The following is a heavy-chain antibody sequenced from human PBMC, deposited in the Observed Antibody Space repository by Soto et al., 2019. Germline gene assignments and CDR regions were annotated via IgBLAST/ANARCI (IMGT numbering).Heavy chain of an antibody. CDR2: ISGLDDTT. J-gene: IGHJ4*02. CDR1: ASGFPLTSFA. CDR3: ARDAYISGYYQFDY. Sequence: GGSLRLSCSASASGFPLTSFAVTWVRQAPGKGLERVSAISGLDDTTHYADSVKGRFTISRDNAKNTLSLQMNSLRAEDTAVYYCARDAYISGYYQFDYWGQGTLVTVSS. V-gene: IGHV3-23*01. D-gene: IGHD6-19*01.